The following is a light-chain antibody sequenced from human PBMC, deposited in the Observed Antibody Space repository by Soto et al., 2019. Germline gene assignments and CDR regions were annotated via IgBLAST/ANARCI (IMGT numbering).Light chain of an antibody. CDR3: QMGDRTASQPL. Sequence: SYEVSEPPAVSVAPGQTARITCGGNDIAYNSVHWYQRKPGQAPVLVLQDDSYRPSGTPERFSGSKSGNTATLNISRVEAGDEADYYCQMGDRTASQPLLGGGTKVTVL. CDR2: DDS. J-gene: IGLJ3*02. V-gene: IGLV3-21*02. CDR1: DIAYNS.